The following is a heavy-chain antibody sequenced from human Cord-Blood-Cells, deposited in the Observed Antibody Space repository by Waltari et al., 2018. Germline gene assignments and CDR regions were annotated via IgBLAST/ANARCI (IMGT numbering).Heavy chain of an antibody. D-gene: IGHD3-10*01. J-gene: IGHJ4*02. CDR2: ISGSGGST. CDR3: AKRRYYGSGSLDY. Sequence: EVQLLEFGGGLVQPGGSLRLSCAASGFTFSSYVMSWVRQAPGKGLEWVSAISGSGGSTYYADSVKGRFTISRDNSKNTLYLQMNSLRAEDTAVYYCAKRRYYGSGSLDYWGQGTLVTVSS. V-gene: IGHV3-23*01. CDR1: GFTFSSYV.